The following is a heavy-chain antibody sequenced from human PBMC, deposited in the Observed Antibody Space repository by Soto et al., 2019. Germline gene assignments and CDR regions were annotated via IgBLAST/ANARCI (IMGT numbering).Heavy chain of an antibody. CDR3: AHRLSGYNWNGGYFDY. D-gene: IGHD1-1*01. Sequence: QITLKESGPPRVKPTQTLTLTCTFSGFSLTSRPMGVGWIRQPPGKALEWLVVIYWDVDKRYSPSLKSRLTITKDTSGNQVVLTMTNMDPVDTATYYCAHRLSGYNWNGGYFDYWGQGALVTVSS. CDR1: GFSLTSRPMG. CDR2: IYWDVDK. V-gene: IGHV2-5*02. J-gene: IGHJ4*02.